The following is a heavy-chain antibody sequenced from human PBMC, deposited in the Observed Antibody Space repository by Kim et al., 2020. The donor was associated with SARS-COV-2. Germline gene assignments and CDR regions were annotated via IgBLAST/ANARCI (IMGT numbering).Heavy chain of an antibody. Sequence: SETLSLTCSVSGGSINSYYWSWIRQPPGKGLEWIGYIHYSGSSIFYSGTTDYNPSLKSRVTISIDTSKNQFSLKMTSVTAADTAVYYCARGGGYCSSTSCELDSWGQGILVTSPQ. CDR1: GGSINSYY. CDR3: ARGGGYCSSTSCELDS. CDR2: IHYSGSSIFYSGTT. V-gene: IGHV4-59*01. J-gene: IGHJ4*02. D-gene: IGHD2-2*01.